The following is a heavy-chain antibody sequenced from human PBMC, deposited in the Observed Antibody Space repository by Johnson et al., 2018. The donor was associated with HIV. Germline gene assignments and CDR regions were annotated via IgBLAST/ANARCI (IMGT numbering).Heavy chain of an antibody. V-gene: IGHV3-9*01. J-gene: IGHJ3*02. CDR3: ANLYSSSSDAFDI. CDR2: ISWNSGSI. CDR1: GFIFDDYD. Sequence: VQLVESGGGVVRPGGSLRLSCAGSGFIFDDYDMTWVRQAPGKGLEWVSGISWNSGSIGYADSVKGRFTISRDNAKNSLYLQMNSLRAEDTALYYCANLYSSSSDAFDIWGQGTMVTVSS. D-gene: IGHD6-6*01.